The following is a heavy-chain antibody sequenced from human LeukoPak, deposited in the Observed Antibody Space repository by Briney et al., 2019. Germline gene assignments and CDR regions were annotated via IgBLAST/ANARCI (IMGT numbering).Heavy chain of an antibody. CDR1: GFTFSSYG. CDR3: AKDGYDSSGYYDY. CDR2: ISYDGSNK. J-gene: IGHJ4*02. Sequence: GGSLRLSCAASGFTFSSYGMHWVRQAPGKGLEWVAVISYDGSNKYYADSVKGRFTISRDNSKNTLYLRMNSLRAEDTAVYYCAKDGYDSSGYYDYWGQGTLVTVSS. D-gene: IGHD3-22*01. V-gene: IGHV3-30*18.